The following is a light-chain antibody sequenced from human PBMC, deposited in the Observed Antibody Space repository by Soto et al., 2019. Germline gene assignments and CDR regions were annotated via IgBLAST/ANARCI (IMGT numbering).Light chain of an antibody. CDR3: QQYDNSPWT. V-gene: IGKV3-20*01. J-gene: IGKJ1*01. Sequence: EIVLTQSPGTLSLSPGEGATLSCRASQSVSSSYLAWYQQKPGQAPRLLIYGASSRATGIPDRFSGGGSGTAFTRAISRLEPEDFAVYYCQQYDNSPWTFGQGTKVEIK. CDR2: GAS. CDR1: QSVSSSY.